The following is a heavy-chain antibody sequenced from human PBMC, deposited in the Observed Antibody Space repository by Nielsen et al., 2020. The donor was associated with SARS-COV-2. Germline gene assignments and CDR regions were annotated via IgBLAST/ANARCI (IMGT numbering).Heavy chain of an antibody. J-gene: IGHJ4*02. V-gene: IGHV4-59*12. CDR1: GASIRSYS. CDR2: IHNIGST. D-gene: IGHD6-19*01. CDR3: ATVGSGWYKYFDY. Sequence: SETLSLTCTVSGASIRSYSWSWIRQPPGKGLEWIGYIHNIGSTNYNPSLKSRVTISADTSKNQFSMKLSSVTAADTAVYYCATVGSGWYKYFDYWGQGTLVTVSS.